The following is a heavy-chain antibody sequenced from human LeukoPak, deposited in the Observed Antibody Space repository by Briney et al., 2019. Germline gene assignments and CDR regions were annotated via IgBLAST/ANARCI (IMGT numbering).Heavy chain of an antibody. V-gene: IGHV4-39*07. D-gene: IGHD6-19*01. Sequence: SETLSLTCSVSGGSISSGRHYWGWVRQPPGKGLEWIGSLSYGRSTYYKPSLKSRVSMSVDTSKNQFSLKMISVTAADTGMHYCASRITVAGALVYWGRGTLVTVSS. CDR2: LSYGRST. CDR3: ASRITVAGALVY. CDR1: GGSISSGRHY. J-gene: IGHJ4*02.